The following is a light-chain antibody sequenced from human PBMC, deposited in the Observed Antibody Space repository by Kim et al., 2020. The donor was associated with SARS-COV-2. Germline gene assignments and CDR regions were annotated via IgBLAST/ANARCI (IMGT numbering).Light chain of an antibody. Sequence: EIVLTQSPGTLSLSPGEGVTLSCRASQSVDSVYFAWYQQKPGQAPRLLIYDVSTRATGIPDRFSGSGSGTDFTLTISRLEPEDSAVYYCQQYGSSPRTFGQGTKLEI. CDR1: QSVDSVY. CDR3: QQYGSSPRT. V-gene: IGKV3-20*01. CDR2: DVS. J-gene: IGKJ2*01.